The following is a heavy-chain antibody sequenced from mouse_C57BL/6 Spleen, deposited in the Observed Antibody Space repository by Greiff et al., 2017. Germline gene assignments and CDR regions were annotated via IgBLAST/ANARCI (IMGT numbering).Heavy chain of an antibody. CDR1: GYTFTSYW. D-gene: IGHD2-1*01. CDR2: INPSSGYP. Sequence: VKLQESGAELAKPGASVKLSCKASGYTFTSYWMHWVKQRPGQGLEWIGYINPSSGYPKYNQKFKDKATLTVDKSSSTAYMQLSSLTYEDSAVYYCASRAQLLLDGCFDDWGTGTPVTVSS. J-gene: IGHJ1*03. CDR3: ASRAQLLLDGCFDD. V-gene: IGHV1-7*01.